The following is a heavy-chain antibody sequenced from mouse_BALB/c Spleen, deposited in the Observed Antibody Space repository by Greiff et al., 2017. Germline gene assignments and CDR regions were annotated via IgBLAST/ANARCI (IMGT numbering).Heavy chain of an antibody. J-gene: IGHJ3*01. Sequence: QVQLKESGAELVRPGASVTLSCKASGYTFTDYEMHWVKQTPLHGLEWIGAIDPETGGTAYNQKFKGKATLTADKSSSTAYMELRSLTSEDSAVYYCARRDGNYEGFADWGQGTLVTVSA. D-gene: IGHD2-1*01. CDR2: IDPETGGT. V-gene: IGHV1-15*01. CDR3: ARRDGNYEGFAD. CDR1: GYTFTDYE.